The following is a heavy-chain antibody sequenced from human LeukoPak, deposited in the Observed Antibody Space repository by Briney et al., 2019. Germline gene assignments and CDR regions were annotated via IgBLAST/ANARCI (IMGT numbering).Heavy chain of an antibody. CDR1: GDSITSYY. Sequence: SETLSLTCTVAGDSITSYYWSWIRQPAGKGLEWIGRIYTSGSTNYNPSLKSRVTMSVDTSKNQFSLKLSSVTAADTAVYYCALLSIAAAGTNFDYWGQGTLVTVSS. J-gene: IGHJ4*02. CDR2: IYTSGST. V-gene: IGHV4-4*07. D-gene: IGHD6-13*01. CDR3: ALLSIAAAGTNFDY.